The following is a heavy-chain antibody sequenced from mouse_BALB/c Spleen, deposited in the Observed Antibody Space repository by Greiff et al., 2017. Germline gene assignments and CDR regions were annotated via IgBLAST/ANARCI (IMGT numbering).Heavy chain of an antibody. CDR1: GFTFSSYG. Sequence: EVQGVESGGGLVQPGGSLTLSCAASGFTFSSYGMSWVRQTPDKRLELVATINSNGGSTYYPDSVKGRFTISRDNAKNTLYLQMSSLKSEDTAMYYGARGYRYDGGYARDDWGQGTSVTVSS. V-gene: IGHV5-6-3*01. J-gene: IGHJ4*01. CDR3: ARGYRYDGGYARDD. CDR2: INSNGGST. D-gene: IGHD2-14*01.